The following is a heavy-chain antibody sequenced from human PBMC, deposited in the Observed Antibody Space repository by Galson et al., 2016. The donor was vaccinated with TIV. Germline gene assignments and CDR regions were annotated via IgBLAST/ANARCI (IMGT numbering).Heavy chain of an antibody. V-gene: IGHV3-23*01. Sequence: SLRLSCAAAGFTFSSHGMSWVRQAPGKGLEWVSGISAGGGTTHYADSVKGRFTISRDNSRNTLYLQMNSLRAEDTAVYYCAKVPRIVLVIGDPYFFDYWGQGTLLTVSA. CDR2: ISAGGGTT. CDR3: AKVPRIVLVIGDPYFFDY. CDR1: GFTFSSHG. J-gene: IGHJ4*02. D-gene: IGHD3-22*01.